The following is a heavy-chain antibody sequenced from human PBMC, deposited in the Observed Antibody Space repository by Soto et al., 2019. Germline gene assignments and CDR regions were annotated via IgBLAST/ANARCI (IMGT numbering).Heavy chain of an antibody. Sequence: GGSLRLSCAASGFTFSTYVMSWVRQAPGTGLEWVADISGTYNSTHYADSVKGRFTVSRDNSKNTLFLQMNSLRAEDTALYYCAKEWSDYFDSWGQGTQVTVSS. D-gene: IGHD3-3*01. J-gene: IGHJ4*02. CDR2: ISGTYNST. CDR1: GFTFSTYV. CDR3: AKEWSDYFDS. V-gene: IGHV3-23*01.